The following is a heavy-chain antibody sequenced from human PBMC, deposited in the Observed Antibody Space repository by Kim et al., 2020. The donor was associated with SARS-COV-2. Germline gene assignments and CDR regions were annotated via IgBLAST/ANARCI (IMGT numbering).Heavy chain of an antibody. V-gene: IGHV6-1*01. J-gene: IGHJ4*02. CDR3: ARTYSGWADY. Sequence: YNDYALSVKSRITIKPDTSKNQFSLQLNSVTPEDTAVYYCARTYSGWADYWGQGTLVTVSS. D-gene: IGHD6-19*01. CDR2: YN.